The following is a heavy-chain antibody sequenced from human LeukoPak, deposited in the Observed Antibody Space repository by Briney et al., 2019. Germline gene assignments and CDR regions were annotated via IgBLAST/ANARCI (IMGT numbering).Heavy chain of an antibody. D-gene: IGHD6-13*01. CDR3: AKDSSTWGNLAGHFDS. V-gene: IGHV4-4*07. CDR1: GGSISSYY. Sequence: PSETLSLTCTVSGGSISSYYWSWIRQPAGRGLEWIGRFYASGTTNTSPPLKSRVTMSVDTSKNQFSLKLSSVTAADTAVYYCAKDSSTWGNLAGHFDSWGQGTLVTVSS. CDR2: FYASGTT. J-gene: IGHJ4*02.